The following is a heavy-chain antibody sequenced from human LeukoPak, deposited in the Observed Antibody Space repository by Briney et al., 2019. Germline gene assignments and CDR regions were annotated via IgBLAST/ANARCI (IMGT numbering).Heavy chain of an antibody. J-gene: IGHJ5*02. Sequence: SETLSLTCTVSGGSISSGGYYWGWIRQHPGKGLEWIGYIYYSGSTYYNPSLKSRVTISVDTSKNQFSLKLSSVTAADTAVYYCARGRERWFGEFGRLGDWFDPWGQGTLVTVSS. CDR2: IYYSGST. D-gene: IGHD3-10*01. CDR3: ARGRERWFGEFGRLGDWFDP. CDR1: GGSISSGGYY. V-gene: IGHV4-31*03.